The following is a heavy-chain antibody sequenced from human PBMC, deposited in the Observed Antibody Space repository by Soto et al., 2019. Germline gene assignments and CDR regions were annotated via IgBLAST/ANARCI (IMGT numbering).Heavy chain of an antibody. CDR2: INVGNGNT. Sequence: QVQLVQSGAEVKKPGASVKVSCKASGYTFTSNAIHWVRQAPGQGLEWMGWINVGNGNTRYSQKFQGRLTFTRDTSASTAYMELSSLTSEDTAIYYCATKGGGNSGVVHWGQGTLVAVSP. CDR1: GYTFTSNA. CDR3: ATKGGGNSGVVH. V-gene: IGHV1-3*01. J-gene: IGHJ5*02. D-gene: IGHD2-21*02.